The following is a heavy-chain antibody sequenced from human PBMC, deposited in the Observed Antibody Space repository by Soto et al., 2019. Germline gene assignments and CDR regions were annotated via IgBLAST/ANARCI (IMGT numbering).Heavy chain of an antibody. J-gene: IGHJ6*02. Sequence: GGSLRLSCAASGFTFSGYWMSWVRQAPGKGLEWVANIKQDGSEKYYVDSVKGRFTISRDNAKNSLYLQMNSLRAEDTAVYYCARGKSPNYDFWSGPQNYGMDVWGQGTTVTVSS. V-gene: IGHV3-7*05. CDR3: ARGKSPNYDFWSGPQNYGMDV. CDR1: GFTFSGYW. CDR2: IKQDGSEK. D-gene: IGHD3-3*01.